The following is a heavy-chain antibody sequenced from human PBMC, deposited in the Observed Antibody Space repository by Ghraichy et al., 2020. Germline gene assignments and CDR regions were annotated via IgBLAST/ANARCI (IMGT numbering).Heavy chain of an antibody. CDR3: ARRRYNWNPTSPFLY. V-gene: IGHV4-34*01. CDR2: INHSGST. Sequence: SETLSLTCAVYGGSFSGYYWSWIRQPPGKGLEWIGEINHSGSTNYNPSLKSRVTISVDTSKNQFSLKLSSVTAADTAVYYCARRRYNWNPTSPFLYWGQGTLVTVSS. CDR1: GGSFSGYY. D-gene: IGHD1-20*01. J-gene: IGHJ4*02.